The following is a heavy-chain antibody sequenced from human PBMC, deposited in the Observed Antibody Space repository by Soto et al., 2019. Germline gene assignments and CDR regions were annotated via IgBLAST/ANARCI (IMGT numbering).Heavy chain of an antibody. Sequence: QVQLVQSGAEVKKPGSSVKVSCKASGGTFSSYAISWLRQAPGQGLEWMGVIIPIFGTANYAQKFKGRVTINADEPTSTAYMELSSLGSEDTAVYYCARGEVVIGYYGMDVWGQGTTVTVSS. CDR2: IIPIFGTA. CDR3: ARGEVVIGYYGMDV. J-gene: IGHJ6*02. V-gene: IGHV1-69*01. D-gene: IGHD3-22*01. CDR1: GGTFSSYA.